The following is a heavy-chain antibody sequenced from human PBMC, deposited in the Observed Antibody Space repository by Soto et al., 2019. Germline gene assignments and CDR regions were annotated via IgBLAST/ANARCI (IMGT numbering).Heavy chain of an antibody. CDR2: INPSGGST. D-gene: IGHD6-25*01. CDR3: ARGGSAPNYYYYGMDV. V-gene: IGHV1-46*03. Sequence: VASVKGSCKASGYTLTNHYMHLVRQAPGQGLEWMGIINPSGGSTSYAQKFQGRVTMTRDTSTSTVYMELSSLRSEDTAVYYCARGGSAPNYYYYGMDVWGQGTTVTVSS. J-gene: IGHJ6*02. CDR1: GYTLTNHY.